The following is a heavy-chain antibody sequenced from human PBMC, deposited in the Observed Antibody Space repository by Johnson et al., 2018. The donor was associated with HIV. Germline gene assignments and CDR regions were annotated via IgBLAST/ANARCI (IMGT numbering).Heavy chain of an antibody. CDR1: GFTFSSYD. V-gene: IGHV3-13*01. CDR3: ARGDNWNGGDGAFDI. D-gene: IGHD1-20*01. Sequence: EVLLLESGGGLVQPGGSLRLSCAASGFTFSSYDMHWVRQATGKGLEWVSAIGTAGDTYYPGSVKGRFTISRENAKNSLYLQMNSLRAGDTAVYYCARGDNWNGGDGAFDIWGQGTMVTVSS. CDR2: IGTAGDT. J-gene: IGHJ3*02.